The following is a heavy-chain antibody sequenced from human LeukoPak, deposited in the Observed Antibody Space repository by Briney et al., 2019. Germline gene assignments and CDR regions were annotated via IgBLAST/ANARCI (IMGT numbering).Heavy chain of an antibody. V-gene: IGHV3-30*01. CDR3: TRDRGPMNDFDS. D-gene: IGHD3-22*01. J-gene: IGHJ4*02. Sequence: GRSLRLSCAASGFTFTNYAMHWVRQTPGKGLEWVAVISNHGIDGFYADSVKGRFTISRDNSKNTLYLQMDSLRPEDTAVYYCTRDRGPMNDFDSWGQGTLVTVSS. CDR2: ISNHGIDG. CDR1: GFTFTNYA.